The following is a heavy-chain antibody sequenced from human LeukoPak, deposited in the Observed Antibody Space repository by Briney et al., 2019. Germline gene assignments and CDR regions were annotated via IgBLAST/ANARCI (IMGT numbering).Heavy chain of an antibody. CDR2: ISSSSSTI. CDR1: GFTFSSYS. Sequence: GGSLRLSCAASGFTFSSYSMNWVRQAPGKGLEWVSYISSSSSTIYYADSVKGRFTISRDNAKNSLYLQMNSLRAEDTAVYYCARDLSVTMIVVVNYFDYWGQGTLVTVSS. V-gene: IGHV3-48*01. J-gene: IGHJ4*02. D-gene: IGHD3-22*01. CDR3: ARDLSVTMIVVVNYFDY.